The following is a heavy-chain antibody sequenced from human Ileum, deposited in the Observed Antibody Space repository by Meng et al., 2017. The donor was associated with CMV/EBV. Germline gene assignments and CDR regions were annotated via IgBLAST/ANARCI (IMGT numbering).Heavy chain of an antibody. J-gene: IGHJ4*02. V-gene: IGHV7-4-1*02. CDR1: YHFTNSP. Sequence: YHFTNSPIDWVPQAPGQGLEWMGWINPNTGNPTYAQGFTGRHVFSLDTSVSTAYLEISSLKAEDTAVYYCASEVTMVRGLTVMSYFDSWGQGTLVTVSS. CDR3: ASEVTMVRGLTVMSYFDS. CDR2: INPNTGNP. D-gene: IGHD3-10*01.